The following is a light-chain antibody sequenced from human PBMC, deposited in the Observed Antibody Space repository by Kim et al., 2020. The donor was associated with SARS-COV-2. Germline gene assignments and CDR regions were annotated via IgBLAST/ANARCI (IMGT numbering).Light chain of an antibody. J-gene: IGKJ1*01. CDR3: QHFYDFPRT. CDR1: QDIGTY. CDR2: DAS. Sequence: ASVGGRVIMTCQASQDIGTYLNWYQQKPGTAPNILIYDASKLETRVPSRFSGSGSGTDFTFTISSLQPEDIATYYCQHFYDFPRTFGQGTKVDIK. V-gene: IGKV1-33*01.